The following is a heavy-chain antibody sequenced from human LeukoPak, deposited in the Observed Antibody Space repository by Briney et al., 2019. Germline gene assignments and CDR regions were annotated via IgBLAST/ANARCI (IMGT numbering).Heavy chain of an antibody. Sequence: PGGSLRLSCAASGFTFSSYAMSWVRQAPGKGLEWVSAISGSGGSTYYADSVKGRFTISRDNSKNALYLQMNSLRAEDTAVYYCAKDWGELPYYFDYWGQGTLVTVSS. V-gene: IGHV3-23*01. CDR2: ISGSGGST. J-gene: IGHJ4*02. CDR3: AKDWGELPYYFDY. CDR1: GFTFSSYA. D-gene: IGHD1-26*01.